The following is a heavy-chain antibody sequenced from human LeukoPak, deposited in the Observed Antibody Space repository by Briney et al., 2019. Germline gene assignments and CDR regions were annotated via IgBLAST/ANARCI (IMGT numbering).Heavy chain of an antibody. CDR1: GFTFSSYA. D-gene: IGHD1-26*01. J-gene: IGHJ3*02. V-gene: IGHV3-15*01. Sequence: GGSLRLSCAASGFTFSSYAMSWVRQAPGKGLEWVGRIKSKTDGGTTDYAAPVKGRFTISRDDSKNTLYLQMNSLKTEDTAVYYCTTGEALGAFDIWGQGTMVTVSS. CDR3: TTGEALGAFDI. CDR2: IKSKTDGGTT.